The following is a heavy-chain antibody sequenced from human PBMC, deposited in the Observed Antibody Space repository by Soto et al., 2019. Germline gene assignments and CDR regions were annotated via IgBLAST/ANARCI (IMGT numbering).Heavy chain of an antibody. CDR3: ASSVVAATGLYYYYYMDV. Sequence: ASVKVSCKASGGTFSSYTISWVRQAPGQGLEWMGRIIPILGIANYAQKFQGRVTVTADKSTSTAYMELSSLRSEDTAVYYCASSVVAATGLYYYYYMDVWGKGTTVTVSS. D-gene: IGHD2-15*01. CDR1: GGTFSSYT. J-gene: IGHJ6*03. CDR2: IIPILGIA. V-gene: IGHV1-69*02.